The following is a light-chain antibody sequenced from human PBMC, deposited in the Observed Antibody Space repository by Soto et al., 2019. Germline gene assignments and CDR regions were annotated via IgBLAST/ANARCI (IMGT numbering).Light chain of an antibody. V-gene: IGKV4-1*01. CDR2: WAS. J-gene: IGKJ1*01. CDR3: QQYYRPWT. CDR1: QSVFYSSNNKKY. Sequence: DIVMTQSPDSLAVSLGERATINCKSSQSVFYSSNNKKYLAWYQQKPGQPPKLLIYWASTRESGVPDRFSGSGSRTDFTLTISSLQAEDVAVYYCQQYYRPWTFGQGTKVEIK.